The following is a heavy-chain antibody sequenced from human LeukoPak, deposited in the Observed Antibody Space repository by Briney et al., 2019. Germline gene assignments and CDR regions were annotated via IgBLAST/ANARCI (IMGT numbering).Heavy chain of an antibody. V-gene: IGHV1-24*01. Sequence: GASVKVSCKVSGYTLTELSMHWVRQAPGKGLEWMGGFDPEDGETIYAQKFQGRVTMTEDTSTDTAYMELSSLRSEDTAMYYCATHTAMVRGMAFDIWGQGTMVTVSS. CDR2: FDPEDGET. D-gene: IGHD3-10*01. J-gene: IGHJ3*02. CDR1: GYTLTELS. CDR3: ATHTAMVRGMAFDI.